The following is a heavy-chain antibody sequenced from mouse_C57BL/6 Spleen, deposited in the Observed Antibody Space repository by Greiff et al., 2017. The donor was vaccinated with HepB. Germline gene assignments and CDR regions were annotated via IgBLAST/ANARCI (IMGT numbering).Heavy chain of an antibody. CDR2: IDPENGDT. CDR3: TTIGKGAMDY. V-gene: IGHV14-4*01. D-gene: IGHD1-1*01. J-gene: IGHJ4*01. CDR1: GFNIKDDY. Sequence: VQLQQSGAELVRPGASVKLSCTASGFNIKDDYMHWVKQRPEQGLEWIGWIDPENGDTEYASKFQGKATITADTSSNTAYLQLSSLTSEDTAVYYCTTIGKGAMDYWGQGTSVTVSS.